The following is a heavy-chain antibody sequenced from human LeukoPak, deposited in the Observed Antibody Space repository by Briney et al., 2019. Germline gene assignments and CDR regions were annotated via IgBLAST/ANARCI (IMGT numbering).Heavy chain of an antibody. J-gene: IGHJ4*02. D-gene: IGHD3/OR15-3a*01. CDR2: IYYSGST. CDR3: ARDWTGPLDS. Sequence: SETLSLTCTVSGGSVSSGSYYWSWIRQPPGKGLEWIGYIYYSGSTNYNPSLKSRVTISVDTSKNQFSLKLSSVTAADTAVYYCARDWTGPLDSWGQGTLVTVSS. CDR1: GGSVSSGSYY. V-gene: IGHV4-61*01.